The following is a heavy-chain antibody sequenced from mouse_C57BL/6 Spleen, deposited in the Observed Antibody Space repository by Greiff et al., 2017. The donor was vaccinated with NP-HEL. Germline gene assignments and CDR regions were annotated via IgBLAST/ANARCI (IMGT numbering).Heavy chain of an antibody. D-gene: IGHD1-1*01. V-gene: IGHV5-16*01. CDR3: ARDRLYGSSYGWYFDV. CDR1: GFTFSDYY. J-gene: IGHJ1*03. CDR2: INYDGSST. Sequence: EVQLVESEGGLVQPGSSMKLSCTASGFTFSDYYMAWVRQVPEKGLEWVANINYDGSSTYYLDSLKSRFIISRDNAKNILYLQMSSLKSEDTATYYCARDRLYGSSYGWYFDVWGTGTTVTVSS.